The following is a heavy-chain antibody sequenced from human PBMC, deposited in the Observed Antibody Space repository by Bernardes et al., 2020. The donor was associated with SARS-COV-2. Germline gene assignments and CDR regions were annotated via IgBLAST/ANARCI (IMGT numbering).Heavy chain of an antibody. D-gene: IGHD3-10*01. CDR3: AKGGFGELLSQFDY. J-gene: IGHJ4*02. CDR2: ISDDGTIQ. CDR1: GFTFSSYG. V-gene: IGHV3-30*18. Sequence: RGSLRLSCAASGFTFSSYGMHWVRQAPGKGLEWVAVISDDGTIQYYEDSVKGRFTISRDNSKNTLYLQMNSLRTEDTAVYYCAKGGFGELLSQFDYWGQGTLVTVSS.